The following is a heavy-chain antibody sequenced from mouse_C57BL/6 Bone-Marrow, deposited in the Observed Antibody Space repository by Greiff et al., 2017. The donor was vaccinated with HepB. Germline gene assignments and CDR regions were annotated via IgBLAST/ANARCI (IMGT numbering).Heavy chain of an antibody. CDR3: ARYDGYVDY. J-gene: IGHJ4*01. V-gene: IGHV1-26*01. D-gene: IGHD2-3*01. CDR1: GYTFTDYY. CDR2: INPNNGGT. Sequence: VQLQQSGPELVKPGASVKISCKASGYTFTDYYMNWVKQSHGKSLEWIGDINPNNGGTSYNQKFKGKATLTVDKSSSTAYMELRSLTSEDSAVYYCARYDGYVDYWGQGTSVTVSS.